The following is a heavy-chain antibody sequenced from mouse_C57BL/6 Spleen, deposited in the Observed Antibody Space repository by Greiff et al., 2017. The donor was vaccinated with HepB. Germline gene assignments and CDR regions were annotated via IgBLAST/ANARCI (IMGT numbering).Heavy chain of an antibody. J-gene: IGHJ1*03. CDR2: IWRGGST. V-gene: IGHV2-2*01. CDR1: GLSLTSYG. CDR3: ATGSTSVVAHWYFDV. D-gene: IGHD1-1*01. Sequence: QVQLKQSGPGLVQPSQSLSITCTVSGLSLTSYGVHWVRQSPGKGLEWLGGIWRGGSTDNNAAFISRRSIRKDNSKSQVFFKMHSLPADDTAIYYGATGSTSVVAHWYFDVWGTGTTVTVSS.